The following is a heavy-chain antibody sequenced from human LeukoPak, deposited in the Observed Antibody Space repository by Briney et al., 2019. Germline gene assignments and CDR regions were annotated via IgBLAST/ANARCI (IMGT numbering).Heavy chain of an antibody. Sequence: PSETLSLTCTVSGGSITSYYWSWIRQPPGKGLEWIGYIYYSGSTNYNPSLKSRVTISVDTSKNQFSLKLSSVTAADTAVYYCASGGDILTGYLTGFDYWGQGTLVTVSS. CDR3: ASGGDILTGYLTGFDY. V-gene: IGHV4-59*08. CDR2: IYYSGST. D-gene: IGHD3-9*01. J-gene: IGHJ4*02. CDR1: GGSITSYY.